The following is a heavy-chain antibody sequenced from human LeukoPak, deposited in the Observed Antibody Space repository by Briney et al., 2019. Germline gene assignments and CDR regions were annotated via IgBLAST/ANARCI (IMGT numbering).Heavy chain of an antibody. CDR3: ARDSLGVMVYARHSRWFDP. D-gene: IGHD2-8*01. J-gene: IGHJ5*02. Sequence: SVKVSCKASGGTFSSYAISWVRQAPGQGLEWMGRIIPILGIANYAQKFQGRVTITADKSTSTAYMELSSLRSEDTAVYYCARDSLGVMVYARHSRWFDPWGQGTLVTVSS. CDR1: GGTFSSYA. V-gene: IGHV1-69*04. CDR2: IIPILGIA.